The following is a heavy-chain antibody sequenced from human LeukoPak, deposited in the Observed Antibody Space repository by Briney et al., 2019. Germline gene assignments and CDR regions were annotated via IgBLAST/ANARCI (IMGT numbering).Heavy chain of an antibody. Sequence: ASVKVSCTASGYTFTGYYMHWVRQAPGQGLEWMGWINPNSGGTNYAQKFQGRVTMTRDTSISTAYMELSRLRSDDTAVYYCARAEYYYDPYFDYWGQGTLVTVSS. D-gene: IGHD3-22*01. J-gene: IGHJ4*02. CDR2: INPNSGGT. CDR3: ARAEYYYDPYFDY. CDR1: GYTFTGYY. V-gene: IGHV1-2*02.